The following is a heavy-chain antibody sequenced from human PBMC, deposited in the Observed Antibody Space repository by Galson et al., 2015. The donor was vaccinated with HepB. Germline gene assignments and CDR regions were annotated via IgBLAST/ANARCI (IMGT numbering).Heavy chain of an antibody. CDR1: GFTFSSYE. V-gene: IGHV3-48*03. J-gene: IGHJ3*02. CDR3: ARTPGYDSSGYYPDGAFDI. CDR2: ISSSGSTI. Sequence: SLRLSCAASGFTFSSYEMNWVRQAPGKGLEWVSYISSSGSTIYYADSVKGRFTISRDNAKNSLYLQMNSLRAEDTAVYYCARTPGYDSSGYYPDGAFDIWGQGTMVTVSS. D-gene: IGHD3-22*01.